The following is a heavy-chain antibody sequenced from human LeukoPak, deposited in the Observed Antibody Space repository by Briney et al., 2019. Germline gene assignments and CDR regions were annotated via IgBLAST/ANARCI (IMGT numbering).Heavy chain of an antibody. CDR2: ISRGGCTK. Sequence: GGSLRLSCAASGFTFSGYNMRWIRQAPGKGLEWVSSISRGGCTKYYADSVKGRFTISRDNAKNSLFLQMNSLRAEDTAVYYCARVLRYCSGGNCYSGGLGYMDVWGKGTTVTISS. V-gene: IGHV3-11*01. CDR3: ARVLRYCSGGNCYSGGLGYMDV. D-gene: IGHD2-15*01. CDR1: GFTFSGYN. J-gene: IGHJ6*03.